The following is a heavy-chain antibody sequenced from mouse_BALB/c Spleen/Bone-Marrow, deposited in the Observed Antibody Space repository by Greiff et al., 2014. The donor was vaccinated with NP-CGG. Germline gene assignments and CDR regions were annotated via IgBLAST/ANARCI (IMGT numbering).Heavy chain of an antibody. CDR2: IWAGGST. J-gene: IGHJ2*01. CDR1: GFSLTSYG. Sequence: VKLMASGPGLVAPSQSLSITCTVSGFSLTSYGVHWIRQPPGKGLEWLGVIWAGGSTNYNSALMSRLSISKDNSKSQVFLKMNSLQTDDTAMYYCARYYYGFLDYWGQGTTLTVSA. CDR3: ARYYYGFLDY. D-gene: IGHD1-2*01. V-gene: IGHV2-9*02.